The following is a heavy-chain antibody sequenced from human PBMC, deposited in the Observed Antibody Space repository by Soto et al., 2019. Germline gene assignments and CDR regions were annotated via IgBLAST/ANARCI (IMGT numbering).Heavy chain of an antibody. CDR1: GFTFSDYY. Sequence: VQLVESGGGLVQPGGSLRLSCAASGFTFSDYYMSWIRQAPGKGLEWVSYISSSSSYTNYADSVKGRFTISRDNAKNSLYLQMNSLRAEDTAVYYCARLGAYCGGDCSLDYWGQGTLVTVSS. D-gene: IGHD2-21*02. J-gene: IGHJ4*02. CDR2: ISSSSSYT. V-gene: IGHV3-11*06. CDR3: ARLGAYCGGDCSLDY.